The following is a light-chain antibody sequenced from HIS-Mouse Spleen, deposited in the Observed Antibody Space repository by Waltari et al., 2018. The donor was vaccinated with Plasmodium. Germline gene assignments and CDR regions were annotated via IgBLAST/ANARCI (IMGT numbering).Light chain of an antibody. V-gene: IGLV3-21*03. Sequence: SYVLTQPPSVSVAPGKTARITCGGNNIGSKSVHWYQQKPGQAPVLVVYDDSDRPSGIPERCSGSNSGNTATMTSGRVEAGDEADYYCQVWDSSSDHVVFGGGTKLTVL. CDR1: NIGSKS. CDR2: DDS. J-gene: IGLJ2*01. CDR3: QVWDSSSDHVV.